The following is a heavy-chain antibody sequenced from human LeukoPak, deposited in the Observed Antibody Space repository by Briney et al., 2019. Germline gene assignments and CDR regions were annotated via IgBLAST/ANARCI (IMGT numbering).Heavy chain of an antibody. J-gene: IGHJ4*02. V-gene: IGHV3-53*01. Sequence: GGSLRLSCAASGFSVSSNYISWVRQAPGKGLEWVSVIYSGGRTKYADSVKARFTISRDNSKNTVYLQMNSLRAEDTAVYYCARATLDNWGQGTLVTVSS. CDR1: GFSVSSNY. CDR2: IYSGGRT. CDR3: ARATLDN.